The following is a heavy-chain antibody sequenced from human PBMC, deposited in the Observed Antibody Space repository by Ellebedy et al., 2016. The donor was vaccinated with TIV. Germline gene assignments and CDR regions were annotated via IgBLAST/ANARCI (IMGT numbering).Heavy chain of an antibody. D-gene: IGHD6-19*01. Sequence: SVKVSXXASGGTFSSYAISWVRQAPGQGLEWMGRIIPILGIANYAQKFQGRVTITADKSTSTAYMELSSLRSEDTAVYYCAREGDGIAVAWGQGTLVTVSS. CDR3: AREGDGIAVA. V-gene: IGHV1-69*04. J-gene: IGHJ4*02. CDR1: GGTFSSYA. CDR2: IIPILGIA.